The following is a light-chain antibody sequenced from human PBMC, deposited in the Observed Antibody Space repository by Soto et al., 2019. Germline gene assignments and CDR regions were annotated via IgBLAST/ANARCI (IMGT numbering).Light chain of an antibody. CDR2: DAS. CDR3: QQYGSSPCT. J-gene: IGKJ2*02. CDR1: QSIRSER. V-gene: IGKV3-20*01. Sequence: EIVLTQSPDTLSLSPGERATLSCRASQSIRSERLAWYQQKPGQAPRLVIFDASNRASGMPERFSGSGSGTDFTLTINRLEPEDFAVYYCQQYGSSPCTFGQVTKVDIK.